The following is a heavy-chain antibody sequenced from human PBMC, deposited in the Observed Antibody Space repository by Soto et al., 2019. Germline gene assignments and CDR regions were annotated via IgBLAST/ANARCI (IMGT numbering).Heavy chain of an antibody. D-gene: IGHD2-15*01. CDR2: IWYDGSNK. Sequence: GWSLRLSCAASGFTFSSYGMHWVRQAPGKGLEWVAVIWYDGSNKYYADSVKGRFTISRDNSKNTLYLQMNSLRAEDTAVYYCARVRDGKAYYYGMGVWGQGTTVTVSS. J-gene: IGHJ6*02. CDR3: ARVRDGKAYYYGMGV. CDR1: GFTFSSYG. V-gene: IGHV3-33*01.